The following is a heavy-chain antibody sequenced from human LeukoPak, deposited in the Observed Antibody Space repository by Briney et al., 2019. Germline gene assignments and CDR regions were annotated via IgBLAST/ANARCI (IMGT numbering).Heavy chain of an antibody. CDR1: GGSISSGGYY. V-gene: IGHV4-39*07. CDR3: ARDVKYCSGGSCLNYYYYYGMDV. CDR2: INHSGST. D-gene: IGHD2-15*01. Sequence: SETLSLTCTVSGGSISSGGYYWSWIRQPPGKGLEWIGEINHSGSTNYNPSLKSRVTISVDTSKNQFSLKLSSVTAADTAVYYCARDVKYCSGGSCLNYYYYYGMDVWGQGTTVTVSS. J-gene: IGHJ6*02.